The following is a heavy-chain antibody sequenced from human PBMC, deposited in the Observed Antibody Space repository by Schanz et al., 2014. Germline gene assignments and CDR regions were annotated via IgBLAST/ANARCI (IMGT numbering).Heavy chain of an antibody. J-gene: IGHJ4*02. D-gene: IGHD6-19*01. CDR1: GFTLSSYG. V-gene: IGHV3-30*02. CDR3: AGGSGWRPSTDY. CDR2: INSDGTKR. Sequence: VQLLESGGGLVQPGGSLRLSCAASGFTLSSYGMHWVRQAPGKGLEWVAFINSDGTKRFYADSVKSRFTISRDNSRNTLYLQMNSLRAEDTAVYYCAGGSGWRPSTDYWGQGTLLTVSS.